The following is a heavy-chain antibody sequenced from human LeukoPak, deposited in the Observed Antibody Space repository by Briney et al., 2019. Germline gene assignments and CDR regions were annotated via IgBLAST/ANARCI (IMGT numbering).Heavy chain of an antibody. J-gene: IGHJ4*02. Sequence: ASVKVSCKASGYTFTSYGISWVRQAPGQGLEWMGWINPNSGGTNYAQKFQGWVTMTRDTSISTAYMELSRLGSDDTAVYYCAKGENDYVWGSYRRRYYFDYWGQGTLVTVSS. D-gene: IGHD3-16*02. V-gene: IGHV1-2*04. CDR3: AKGENDYVWGSYRRRYYFDY. CDR2: INPNSGGT. CDR1: GYTFTSYG.